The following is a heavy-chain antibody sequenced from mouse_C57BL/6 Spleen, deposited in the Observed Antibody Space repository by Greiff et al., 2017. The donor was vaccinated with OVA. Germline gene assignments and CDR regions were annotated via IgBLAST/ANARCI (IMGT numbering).Heavy chain of an antibody. J-gene: IGHJ3*01. CDR2: IHPNSGST. CDR1: GYTFTSYW. D-gene: IGHD1-1*01. Sequence: QVQLQQPGAELVKPGASVKLSCKASGYTFTSYWMHWVKQRPGQGLEWIGMIHPNSGSTNYNEKFKSKATLTVDKSSSTAYMQLSSLTSEDSAVYYCASYYYGSSLAWFADWGQGTLVTVSA. V-gene: IGHV1-64*01. CDR3: ASYYYGSSLAWFAD.